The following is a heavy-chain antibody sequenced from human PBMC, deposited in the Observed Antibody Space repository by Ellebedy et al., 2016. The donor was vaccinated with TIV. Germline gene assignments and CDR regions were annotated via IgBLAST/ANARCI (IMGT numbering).Heavy chain of an antibody. CDR3: ASLYYDFWSGYYTTAFDY. J-gene: IGHJ4*02. D-gene: IGHD3-3*01. Sequence: GESLKISXAASGFTFSSYSMNWVRQAPGKGLEWVSSISSSSSYIYYADSVKGRFTISRDNAKNTLYLQMNSLRAEDTAVYYCASLYYDFWSGYYTTAFDYWGQGTLVTVSS. CDR1: GFTFSSYS. V-gene: IGHV3-21*01. CDR2: ISSSSSYI.